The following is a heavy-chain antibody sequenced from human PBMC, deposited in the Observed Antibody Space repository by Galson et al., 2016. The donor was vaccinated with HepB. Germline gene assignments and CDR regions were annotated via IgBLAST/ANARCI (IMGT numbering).Heavy chain of an antibody. CDR2: ISGTSASI. V-gene: IGHV3-23*01. CDR3: VRDFLWGEGADAFDI. Sequence: SLRLSCAVSGFSFSSYAMNWVRQAPGKGLEWVSVISGTSASIFYGDSVKGRFTISRDNAKNTVSLQMSSLRAEDTAIYYCVRDFLWGEGADAFDIWGQGTRVTVSS. CDR1: GFSFSSYA. J-gene: IGHJ3*02. D-gene: IGHD3-16*01.